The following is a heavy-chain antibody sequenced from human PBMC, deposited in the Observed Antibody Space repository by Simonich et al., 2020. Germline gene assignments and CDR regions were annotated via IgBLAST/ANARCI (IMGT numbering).Heavy chain of an antibody. CDR3: ARLPDY. V-gene: IGHV4-59*08. Sequence: QVQLQESGPGLVKPSETLSLTCTVSGGSISSDYWSWIRQHPGKGLDWIGNIYYSGSTNYDPSIKSRVTISVDTSKNQFSLELSSVTASDTAVDYCARLPDYWGQGTLVTVSS. CDR2: IYYSGST. J-gene: IGHJ4*02. CDR1: GGSISSDY.